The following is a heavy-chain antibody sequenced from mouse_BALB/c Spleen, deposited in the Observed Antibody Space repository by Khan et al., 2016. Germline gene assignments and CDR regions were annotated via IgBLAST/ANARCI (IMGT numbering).Heavy chain of an antibody. D-gene: IGHD2-1*01. CDR2: ISYSGFT. J-gene: IGHJ1*01. CDR3: ARGGNYSPWYFDV. Sequence: EVKLLESGPSLVKPSQTLSLTCSVTGDSITSGYWNWIRKFPGNKLEYMGYISYSGFTYYNPSLKSRISITRDTSKNQYYLQLNSVTTEDTATFYCARGGNYSPWYFDVWGAGTTVNVSS. CDR1: GDSITSGY. V-gene: IGHV3-8*02.